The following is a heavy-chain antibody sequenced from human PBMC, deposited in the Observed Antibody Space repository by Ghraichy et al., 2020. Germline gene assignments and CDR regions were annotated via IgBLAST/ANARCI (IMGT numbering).Heavy chain of an antibody. D-gene: IGHD6-6*01. CDR3: ARHGGTYSSSMTWFDP. CDR1: GGSISSSSYY. CDR2: IYYSGST. V-gene: IGHV4-39*01. J-gene: IGHJ5*02. Sequence: SETLSLTCTVSGGSISSSSYYWAWIRQPPGKGLEWIGSIYYSGSTYYNPSLKSRVTISVDTSKNQFSLNLSSVTAADTAVYYCARHGGTYSSSMTWFDPWGQGTLVTVSS.